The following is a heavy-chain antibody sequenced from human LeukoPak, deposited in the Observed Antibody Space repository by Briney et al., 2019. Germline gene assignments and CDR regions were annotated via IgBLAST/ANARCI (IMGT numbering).Heavy chain of an antibody. D-gene: IGHD1-26*01. J-gene: IGHJ4*02. CDR1: GFTFSSYA. CDR3: ARGEGLGTTNGGYYFAY. V-gene: IGHV3-7*01. CDR2: IKQDGSDK. Sequence: GGSLRLSCAASGFTFSSYAMSWVRQAPGKRLEWVANIKQDGSDKYYVDSVKGRFTISRDNAKNSLYLQMNTLRAEDTAVYYCARGEGLGTTNGGYYFAYWGQGSLVIVSS.